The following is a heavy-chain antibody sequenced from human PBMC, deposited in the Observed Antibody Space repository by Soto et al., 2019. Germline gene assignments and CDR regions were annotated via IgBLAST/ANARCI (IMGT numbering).Heavy chain of an antibody. CDR2: IVSDGSAI. D-gene: IGHD3-3*02. CDR1: GFPFSFYG. CDR3: ARDDAFDNENGFDM. J-gene: IGHJ3*02. V-gene: IGHV3-33*01. Sequence: QVYLVESGGGVVQPGTSLRLSCAVSGFPFSFYGFHWVRQSPGKGLEWLGVIVSDGSAIYHADSLEGRFFISRDNSKDILYLQMNSLRVEDTAVYYCARDDAFDNENGFDMWGQGTMVTVSS.